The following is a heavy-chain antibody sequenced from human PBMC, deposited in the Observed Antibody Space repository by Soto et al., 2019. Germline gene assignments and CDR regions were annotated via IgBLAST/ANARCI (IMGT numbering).Heavy chain of an antibody. CDR2: ISGRGGRT. CDR3: AKDSQWLPWGNLDY. Sequence: PGGSLRLSCEASGFTFSNFAMNWVRQAPGKGLEWVSAISGRGGRTHYADSVQGRFTISRDDSKNTLSLHLNSLRDVDTAVYYCAKDSQWLPWGNLDYLGQGVLVTVSS. V-gene: IGHV3-23*01. CDR1: GFTFSNFA. J-gene: IGHJ4*02. D-gene: IGHD6-19*01.